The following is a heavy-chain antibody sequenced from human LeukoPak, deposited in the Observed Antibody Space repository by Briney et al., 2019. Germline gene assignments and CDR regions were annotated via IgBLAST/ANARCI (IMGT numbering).Heavy chain of an antibody. Sequence: GGSLRLSCAASGFTFSSYGMSWVRQAPGKGLEWVSAISGSGGSTYYADSVKGRFTISRDNSKNTLYLQMNSLKTEDTAVYYCTGRAVAGPTEGMFDYWGQGTLVTVSS. CDR3: TGRAVAGPTEGMFDY. D-gene: IGHD6-19*01. CDR2: ISGSGGST. V-gene: IGHV3-23*01. J-gene: IGHJ4*02. CDR1: GFTFSSYG.